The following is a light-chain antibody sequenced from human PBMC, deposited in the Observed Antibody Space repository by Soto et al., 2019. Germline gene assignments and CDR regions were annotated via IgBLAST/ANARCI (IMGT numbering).Light chain of an antibody. CDR3: QQYASSPLT. J-gene: IGKJ4*01. Sequence: EIVLTQSPGTLSLSSGEGATLSCRASQSVRSNYLAWYKRKPGEAPRLLIYGASSRATGIPDRFGGSGSGTDFTLTISRLEPEDFAVYYCQQYASSPLTFGGGTKVEIK. V-gene: IGKV3-20*01. CDR1: QSVRSNY. CDR2: GAS.